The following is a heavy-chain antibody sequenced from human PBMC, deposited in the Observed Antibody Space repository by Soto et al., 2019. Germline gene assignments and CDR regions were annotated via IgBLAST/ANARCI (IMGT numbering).Heavy chain of an antibody. J-gene: IGHJ6*03. CDR3: ARGYSSGWYYYYMDV. Sequence: SETLSLTCAVYGGSFSGYYLSWIRQPPGKGLEWIGEINHSGSTNYNPSLKSRVTISVDTSKNQFSLKLSSVTAADTAVYYCARGYSSGWYYYYMDVWGKGTTVTVSS. CDR1: GGSFSGYY. V-gene: IGHV4-34*01. D-gene: IGHD6-19*01. CDR2: INHSGST.